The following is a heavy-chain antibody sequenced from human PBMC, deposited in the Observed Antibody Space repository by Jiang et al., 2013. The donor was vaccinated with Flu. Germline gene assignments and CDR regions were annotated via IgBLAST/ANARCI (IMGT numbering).Heavy chain of an antibody. CDR2: TLPDGSKK. V-gene: IGHV3-30-3*01. CDR1: GFTFSSYE. J-gene: IGHJ6*02. D-gene: IGHD6-19*01. Sequence: VQLVESGGGVVQPGRSLRLSCAASGFTFSSYEMHWVRQAPGKGLEWVTLTLPDGSKKYYAESVKGRFTISRDNSKDTLYLQMNSLRTEDTAVYYCVRGTVAGTWYYYGVDVWGQGTTVTVSS. CDR3: VRGTVAGTWYYYGVDV.